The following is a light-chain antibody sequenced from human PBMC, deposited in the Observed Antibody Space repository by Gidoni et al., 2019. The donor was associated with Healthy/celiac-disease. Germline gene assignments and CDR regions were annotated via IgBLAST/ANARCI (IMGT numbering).Light chain of an antibody. CDR2: WAS. Sequence: IVMTQSPASLAVSLGERATINCKSSQSVLYSSNNKNYLAWYQQKPGQPPKLLIYWASTRESGVPDRFSGSGSGTDFTLTISSLQAEDVAVYYCQQYYSTLPITFXXXTRLEIK. CDR1: QSVLYSSNNKNY. CDR3: QQYYSTLPIT. V-gene: IGKV4-1*01. J-gene: IGKJ5*01.